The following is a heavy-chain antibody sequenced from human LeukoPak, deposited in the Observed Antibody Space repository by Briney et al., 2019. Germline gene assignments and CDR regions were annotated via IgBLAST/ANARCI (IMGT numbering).Heavy chain of an antibody. V-gene: IGHV4-59*12. J-gene: IGHJ4*02. Sequence: SETLSLTCTVSGGSISSYYWSWIRQPPGKGLEWIGYIYYSGTTNYNPSLKSRVTISVDTSKNQFSLKLSSVTAADTAVYYCARVSSSWYYFDYWGQGTLVTVSS. D-gene: IGHD6-13*01. CDR2: IYYSGTT. CDR1: GGSISSYY. CDR3: ARVSSSWYYFDY.